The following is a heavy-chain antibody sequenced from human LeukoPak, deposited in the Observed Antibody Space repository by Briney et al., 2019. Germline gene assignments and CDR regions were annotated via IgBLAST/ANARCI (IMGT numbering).Heavy chain of an antibody. V-gene: IGHV3-33*01. D-gene: IGHD1-26*01. CDR3: ASSGSYLSYYFDY. J-gene: IGHJ4*02. CDR2: IWYDGSNK. CDR1: GFTFSSYG. Sequence: GGSLRLSCAASGFTFSSYGMHWVRQAPGKGLEWVAVIWYDGSNKYYADSVKGRFTISRDNSKNTLYPQMNSLRAEDTAVYYCASSGSYLSYYFDYRGQGTLVTVSS.